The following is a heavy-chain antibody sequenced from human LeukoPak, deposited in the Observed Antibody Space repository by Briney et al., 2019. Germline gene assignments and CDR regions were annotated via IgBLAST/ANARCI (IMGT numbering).Heavy chain of an antibody. CDR2: INPNSGGT. CDR3: ARGKIDRLQWLSYYYYMDV. D-gene: IGHD6-19*01. CDR1: GYTFTGYY. V-gene: IGHV1-2*02. J-gene: IGHJ6*03. Sequence: ASVKVSCKASGYTFTGYYMHWVRQAPGQGLEWMGWINPNSGGTNYAQKFQGRVTMTRDTSISTAYMELSRLRSDDTAVYYCARGKIDRLQWLSYYYYMDVWGKGTTVTVSS.